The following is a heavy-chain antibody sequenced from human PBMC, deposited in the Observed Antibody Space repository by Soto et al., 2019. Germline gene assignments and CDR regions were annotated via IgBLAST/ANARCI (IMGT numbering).Heavy chain of an antibody. D-gene: IGHD2-2*02. CDR1: GYTFSGYY. J-gene: IGHJ6*02. Sequence: ASVKVSCKASGYTFSGYYIHWLRQAPGQGLEWMLWINPNSGGTNYAQKFQGRVTVTRDTPTSTAYMELSRLTSVDTAVYYCARSLTEGYCTITGCYTRPLYGMDVWGQGTTVAVSS. CDR3: ARSLTEGYCTITGCYTRPLYGMDV. V-gene: IGHV1-2*02. CDR2: INPNSGGT.